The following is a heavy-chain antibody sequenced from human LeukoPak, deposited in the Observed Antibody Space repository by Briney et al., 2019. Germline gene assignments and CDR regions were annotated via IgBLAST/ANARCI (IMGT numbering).Heavy chain of an antibody. V-gene: IGHV4-59*01. J-gene: IGHJ6*03. CDR3: ARTTEGGYTYGYFYYYYMDV. Sequence: SSETLSLTCTVSGGSISSYYWSWIRQPPGKGLEWIGYIYYSGSTNYNPSLKSRVTISVDTSKNQFSLKLTSVTAADTAVYYCARTTEGGYTYGYFYYYYMDVWGKGTTVTISS. CDR2: IYYSGST. D-gene: IGHD5-18*01. CDR1: GGSISSYY.